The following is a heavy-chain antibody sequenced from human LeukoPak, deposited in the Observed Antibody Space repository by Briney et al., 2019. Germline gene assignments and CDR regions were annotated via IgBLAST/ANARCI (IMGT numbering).Heavy chain of an antibody. D-gene: IGHD2/OR15-2a*01. CDR2: IKTKTDGGTT. Sequence: EPGGSLRLSCAASGFTFSKAWMTWVRQAPGKGLEWVGHIKTKTDGGTTDYAAPVKGRFTISRDDSSNTLSLQMDSLKSEDTAVYYCTTDPFMLDFYDFHYWGQGTLVTVSS. CDR1: GFTFSKAW. J-gene: IGHJ4*02. CDR3: TTDPFMLDFYDFHY. V-gene: IGHV3-15*01.